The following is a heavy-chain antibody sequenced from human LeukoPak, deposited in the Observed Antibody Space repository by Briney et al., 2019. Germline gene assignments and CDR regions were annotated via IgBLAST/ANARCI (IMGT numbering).Heavy chain of an antibody. J-gene: IGHJ4*02. CDR1: GYNFTRYW. V-gene: IGHV5-51*01. Sequence: GESLKISCKVSGYNFTRYWIGWVRQMPGKGLEWMGIIFPGDSDTRYSPSFQGQVTISADKSISTAYLQWSSLKASDTAMYYCARSGYSNADDYWGQGTLVTVSS. CDR2: IFPGDSDT. D-gene: IGHD5-12*01. CDR3: ARSGYSNADDY.